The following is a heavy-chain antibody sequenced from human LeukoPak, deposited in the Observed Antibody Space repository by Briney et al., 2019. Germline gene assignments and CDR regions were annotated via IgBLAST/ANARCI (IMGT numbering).Heavy chain of an antibody. J-gene: IGHJ4*02. Sequence: SETLSLTCTVSGGSISSYYRSCIRQPPGNGLEWIGYIYYSGSTNYTPSLKSRVTISVDTSKNQFSLKLSSVTAADTAVYYCAREDGSIAAAGSFDYWGQGTLVTVSS. CDR2: IYYSGST. CDR3: AREDGSIAAAGSFDY. V-gene: IGHV4-59*01. D-gene: IGHD6-13*01. CDR1: GGSISSYY.